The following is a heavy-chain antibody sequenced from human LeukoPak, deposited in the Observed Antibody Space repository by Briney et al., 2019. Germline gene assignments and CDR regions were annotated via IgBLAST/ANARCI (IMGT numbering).Heavy chain of an antibody. Sequence: GKSLRLSCAASGSTFRNHAIHWVRLAPGKGLEWVTVISHDGGNDYYRDSVKGRFTISRDNSKNTVLLQMNSLSPDDTAVYYCVGSPTYYYMDVWGKGTTVTVSS. CDR2: ISHDGGND. V-gene: IGHV3-30*04. J-gene: IGHJ6*03. CDR1: GSTFRNHA. CDR3: VGSPTYYYMDV. D-gene: IGHD3-10*01.